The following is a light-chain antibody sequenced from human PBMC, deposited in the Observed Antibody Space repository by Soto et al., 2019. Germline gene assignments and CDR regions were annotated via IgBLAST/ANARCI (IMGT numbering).Light chain of an antibody. V-gene: IGLV3-21*04. CDR3: QVWDSRIDHVLI. CDR2: YDS. Sequence: SYELTQPPSVSVAPGETARLACGGNNIETKSVHWYQQKPGQAPVLLIFYDSDRPSGIPERFSGSNSGNTATLTISRVEAGDEADYFCQVWDSRIDHVLIFGGGTKVTVL. J-gene: IGLJ2*01. CDR1: NIETKS.